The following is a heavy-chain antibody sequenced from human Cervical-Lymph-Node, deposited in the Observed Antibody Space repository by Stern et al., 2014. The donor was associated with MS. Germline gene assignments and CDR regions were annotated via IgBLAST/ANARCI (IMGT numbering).Heavy chain of an antibody. CDR2: IIPYNGNT. J-gene: IGHJ2*01. CDR1: GWTFTYHY. V-gene: IGHV1-45*02. CDR3: ARSPLRQTGLDGWYFDV. D-gene: IGHD3-9*01. Sequence: VQLEESGAEVRKPGSSVRLSCKASGWTFTYHYLHWVRQAPGQPPEWMGPIIPYNGNTKYAPKFQDRVTIVREQSLTTTLLEMASLTSEDTAMYYCARSPLRQTGLDGWYFDVWGRGTLVTVS.